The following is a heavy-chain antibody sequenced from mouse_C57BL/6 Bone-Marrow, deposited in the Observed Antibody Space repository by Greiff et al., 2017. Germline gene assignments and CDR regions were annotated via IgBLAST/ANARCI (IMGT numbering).Heavy chain of an antibody. CDR3: ARLAAVYY. J-gene: IGHJ4*01. Sequence: QVQLQQSGAELVMPGASVKLSCKASGYTFTSYWMHWVKQRPGQGLEWIGEIDPSDSNTNYNQKFKGKSTLTVDKSSSTAYMQLSSLTSEDSAVYYCARLAAVYYWGRGTSVTVSS. CDR2: IDPSDSNT. V-gene: IGHV1-69*01. CDR1: GYTFTSYW.